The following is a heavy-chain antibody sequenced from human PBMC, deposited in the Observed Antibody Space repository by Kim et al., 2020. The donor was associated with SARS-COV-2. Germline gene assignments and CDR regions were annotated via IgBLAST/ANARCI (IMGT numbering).Heavy chain of an antibody. CDR2: IYYSGST. CDR1: GGSISSSSYY. J-gene: IGHJ3*02. V-gene: IGHV4-39*01. D-gene: IGHD3-22*01. Sequence: SETLSLICTVSGGSISSSSYYWGWIRQPPGKGLEWIGSIYYSGSTYYNPSLKSRVTISVDTSKNQFSLKLSSVTAADTAVYYCARRREIVVVMSYAFDIWGQGTMVTVSS. CDR3: ARRREIVVVMSYAFDI.